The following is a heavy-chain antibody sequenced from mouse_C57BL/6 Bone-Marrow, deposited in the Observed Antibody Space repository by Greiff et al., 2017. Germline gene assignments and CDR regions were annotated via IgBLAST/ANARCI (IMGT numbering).Heavy chain of an antibody. V-gene: IGHV5-6*01. Sequence: EVQLVESGGDLVKPGGSLKLSCAASGFTFSSYGMSWVRQTPDTRLEWVATISSGGSYTYYPDSVKGRFTISRDNAKNTLYLQMSSLQSEDTAMYYCARPTGFAYWGQGTLVTVSA. CDR3: ARPTGFAY. CDR1: GFTFSSYG. CDR2: ISSGGSYT. J-gene: IGHJ3*01.